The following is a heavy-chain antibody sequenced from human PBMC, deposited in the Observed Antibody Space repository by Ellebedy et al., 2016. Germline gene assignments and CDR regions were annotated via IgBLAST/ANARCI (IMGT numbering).Heavy chain of an antibody. J-gene: IGHJ4*02. V-gene: IGHV4-34*01. CDR2: INHSGST. D-gene: IGHD6-19*01. CDR3: AREAGSVSYHFDY. Sequence: SETLSLTCAVYGGSFSGYYWSWIRQPPGKGLEWIGEINHSGSTNYNPSLKSRVTKSVDTSKNQFSLKLSSVTAADTAVYYCAREAGSVSYHFDYWGPGTLVTVSS. CDR1: GGSFSGYY.